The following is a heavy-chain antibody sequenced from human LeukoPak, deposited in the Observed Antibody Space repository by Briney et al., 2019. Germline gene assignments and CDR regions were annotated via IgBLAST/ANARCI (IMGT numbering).Heavy chain of an antibody. CDR3: ARNLGYCSGGSCYRFDY. J-gene: IGHJ4*02. D-gene: IGHD2-15*01. CDR1: GGTFSSYA. V-gene: IGHV1-69*13. Sequence: GASVKVSCKASGGTFSSYAISWVRQAPGQGLEWMGGIIPIFGTANYAQKFQGRVTITADESTSTAYMELSSLRSEDTAVYYCARNLGYCSGGSCYRFDYWGQGTLVTVSS. CDR2: IIPIFGTA.